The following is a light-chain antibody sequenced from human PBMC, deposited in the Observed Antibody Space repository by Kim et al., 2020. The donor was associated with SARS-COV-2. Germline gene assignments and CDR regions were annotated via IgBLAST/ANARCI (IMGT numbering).Light chain of an antibody. CDR2: GAS. J-gene: IGKJ2*01. Sequence: SPGARAALSCRARQSVSSSYLAWYQQKPGQAPRLLIYGASSRATGIPDRFSGSGSGTDFTLTISRLEPEDFAVYYCQQYGSSPPYTFGQGTKLEI. V-gene: IGKV3-20*01. CDR3: QQYGSSPPYT. CDR1: QSVSSSY.